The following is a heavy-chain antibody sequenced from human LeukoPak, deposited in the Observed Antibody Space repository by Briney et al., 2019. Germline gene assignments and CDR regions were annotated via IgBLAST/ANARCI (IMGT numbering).Heavy chain of an antibody. CDR3: ASADIVVVPAVRRFDP. CDR2: INPNSGGT. D-gene: IGHD2-2*01. Sequence: ASVKVSCKASGYTFTGYYMHWVRQAPGQGLEWMGWINPNSGGTNYAQKFQGRVTMTRDTSISTAYMELSRLRSDDTAVYYCASADIVVVPAVRRFDPWGQGTLVTVS. CDR1: GYTFTGYY. J-gene: IGHJ5*02. V-gene: IGHV1-2*02.